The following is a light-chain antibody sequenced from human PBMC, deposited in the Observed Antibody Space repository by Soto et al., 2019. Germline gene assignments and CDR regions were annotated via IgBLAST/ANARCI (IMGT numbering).Light chain of an antibody. J-gene: IGKJ1*01. CDR2: KAS. CDR3: QQYNNYMWT. CDR1: QSISNW. Sequence: IQMTQSPSTLSASVGDRVTITCRASQSISNWLAWYQQKPGKAPKVLIYKASSLDSGVPSRFSGSGSGTEFTLTISSLQPDDFATYYCQQYNNYMWTFGQGTKVDIK. V-gene: IGKV1-5*03.